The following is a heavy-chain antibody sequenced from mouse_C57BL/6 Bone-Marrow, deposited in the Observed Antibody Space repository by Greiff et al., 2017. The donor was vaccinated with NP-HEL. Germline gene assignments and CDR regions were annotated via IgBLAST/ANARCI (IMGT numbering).Heavy chain of an antibody. J-gene: IGHJ2*01. D-gene: IGHD1-1*01. Sequence: EVQLQESEGGLVQPGSSMKLSCTASGFTFSDYYMAWVRQVPEKGLEWVANINYDGGSTYYLDSLKSRFIISRDNAKNILYLQMSSLKSEDTATYYCARDLTTSSSYFDDWGQGTTLTVSS. V-gene: IGHV5-16*01. CDR2: INYDGGST. CDR3: ARDLTTSSSYFDD. CDR1: GFTFSDYY.